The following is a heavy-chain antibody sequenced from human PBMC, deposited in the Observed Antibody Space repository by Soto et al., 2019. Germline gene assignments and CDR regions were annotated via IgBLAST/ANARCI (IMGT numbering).Heavy chain of an antibody. J-gene: IGHJ3*02. V-gene: IGHV5-51*01. CDR3: ARIIGYCRNNDCSWTFDI. CDR1: GYSFISYW. CDR2: FYPGDSTS. Sequence: RRGSLKISCQTSGYSFISYWVAWVRQKPGKGLEWMGTFYPGDSTSTYSPSFQGQVTISVDKSISTAYLHLSSLKASDTAMYYCARIIGYCRNNDCSWTFDIWGQGTTVTVSS. D-gene: IGHD2-2*03.